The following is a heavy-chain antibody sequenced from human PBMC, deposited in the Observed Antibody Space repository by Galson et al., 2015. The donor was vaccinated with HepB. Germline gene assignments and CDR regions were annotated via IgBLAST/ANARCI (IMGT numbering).Heavy chain of an antibody. CDR1: GFTFSSYG. V-gene: IGHV3-30*18. CDR3: AKDSRDGYLYQKDSNFDY. J-gene: IGHJ4*02. CDR2: ISYDGSNK. Sequence: SLRLSCAASGFTFSSYGMHWVRQAPGKGLEWVAVISYDGSNKYYADSVKGRFTISRDNSKNTLYLQMNSLRAEDTAVYYCAKDSRDGYLYQKDSNFDYWGQGTLVTVSS. D-gene: IGHD5-24*01.